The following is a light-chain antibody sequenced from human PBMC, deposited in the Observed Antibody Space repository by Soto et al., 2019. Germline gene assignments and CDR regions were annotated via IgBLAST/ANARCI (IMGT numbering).Light chain of an antibody. CDR3: GSYAGRNNMGV. CDR2: EVT. CDR1: SSDVGGYNY. V-gene: IGLV2-8*01. J-gene: IGLJ1*01. Sequence: QSALTQPPSASGSPGQSVTISCTGTSSDVGGYNYVSWYQQHPGKAPKLMIYEVTKRPSGVPDRFSGSKSGDTASLTVSGLPAEDEADYYCGSYAGRNNMGVFGTGTKLTVL.